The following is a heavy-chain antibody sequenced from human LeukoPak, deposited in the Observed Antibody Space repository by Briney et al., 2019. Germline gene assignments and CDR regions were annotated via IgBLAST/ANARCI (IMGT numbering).Heavy chain of an antibody. CDR3: ARGGGYYGSPDGSYYYYGMDV. CDR1: GYTFTGYY. Sequence: ASVKVSCKASGYTFTGYYIHWVRQAPGQGLEWMGWINPSGGSTSYAQKFQGRVTMTRDTSTSTVYMELSSLRSEDTAVYYCARGGGYYGSPDGSYYYYGMDVWGQGTTVTVSS. D-gene: IGHD3-10*01. J-gene: IGHJ6*02. CDR2: INPSGGST. V-gene: IGHV1-46*01.